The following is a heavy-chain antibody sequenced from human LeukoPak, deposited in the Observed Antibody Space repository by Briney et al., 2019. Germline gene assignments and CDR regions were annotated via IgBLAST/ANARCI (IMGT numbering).Heavy chain of an antibody. J-gene: IGHJ6*03. Sequence: SETLSLTCTVSGASIVRDYWSWVRQPPGTGLQWIGYVYETGSRNYNPSLKSRVTISVDTSKNQFSLKLSSVTAADTAVYYCARQVYYYYYMDVWGKGTTVTVSS. CDR3: ARQVYYYYYMDV. CDR1: GASIVRDY. V-gene: IGHV4-59*08. CDR2: VYETGSR.